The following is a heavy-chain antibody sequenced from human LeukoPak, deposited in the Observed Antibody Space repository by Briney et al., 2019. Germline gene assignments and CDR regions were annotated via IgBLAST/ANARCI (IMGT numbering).Heavy chain of an antibody. CDR1: GYTFTSYD. D-gene: IGHD3-22*01. Sequence: GASVKVSCKASGYTFTSYDINWVRQAPGQGLEWMGWINPNSGGTNYAQKFQGRVTMTRDTSISTAYMELSRLRSDDTAVYYCARTGSNYYDSSGPYNWFDPWGQGTLVTVSS. V-gene: IGHV1-2*02. CDR3: ARTGSNYYDSSGPYNWFDP. CDR2: INPNSGGT. J-gene: IGHJ5*02.